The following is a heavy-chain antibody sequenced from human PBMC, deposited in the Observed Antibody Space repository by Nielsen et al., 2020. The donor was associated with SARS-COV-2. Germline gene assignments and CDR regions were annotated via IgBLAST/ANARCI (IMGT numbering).Heavy chain of an antibody. Sequence: GESRKISCAASGFTFSSYWMSWVRQAPGKGLEWVANIKQDGSEKYYVDSVKGRFTISRDNAKNSLYLQMNSLRAEDTAVYYCARDGHYYGSGSYYSETYFDYWGQGTLVTVSS. CDR2: IKQDGSEK. CDR1: GFTFSSYW. J-gene: IGHJ4*02. CDR3: ARDGHYYGSGSYYSETYFDY. D-gene: IGHD3-10*01. V-gene: IGHV3-7*01.